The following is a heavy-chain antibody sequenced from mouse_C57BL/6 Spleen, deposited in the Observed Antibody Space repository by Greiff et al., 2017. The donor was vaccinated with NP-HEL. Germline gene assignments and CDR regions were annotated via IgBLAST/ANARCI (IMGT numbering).Heavy chain of an antibody. Sequence: QVQLQQSGAELARPGASVKMSCKASGYTFTSYTMHWVKQRPGQGLEWIGYLNPSSGYTKYNQKFKDKATLTADKSSSTAYMQLSSLTSEDSAVYYCVMVTTYYAMDYWGQGTSVTVSS. J-gene: IGHJ4*01. CDR2: LNPSSGYT. CDR3: VMVTTYYAMDY. V-gene: IGHV1-4*01. CDR1: GYTFTSYT. D-gene: IGHD2-2*01.